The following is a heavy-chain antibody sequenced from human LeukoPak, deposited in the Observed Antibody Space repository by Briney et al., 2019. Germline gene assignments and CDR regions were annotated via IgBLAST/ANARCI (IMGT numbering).Heavy chain of an antibody. Sequence: PETLSLTCAVYGGSFSGYYWSWIRQPPGKGLEWIGEINHSGSTNYNPSLKSRVTISVDTSKNQFSLKLSSVTAADTAVYYCARALIVVVPAAIDYWGQGTLVTVSS. CDR3: ARALIVVVPAAIDY. D-gene: IGHD2-2*01. V-gene: IGHV4-34*01. J-gene: IGHJ4*02. CDR2: INHSGST. CDR1: GGSFSGYY.